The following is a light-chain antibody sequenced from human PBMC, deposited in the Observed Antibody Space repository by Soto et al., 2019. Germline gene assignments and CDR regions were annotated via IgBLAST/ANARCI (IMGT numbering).Light chain of an antibody. CDR2: QAS. J-gene: IGLJ3*02. V-gene: IGLV2-18*01. CDR1: SIDVGTFDL. Sequence: QSALTQPPSAYGSPGQSVTISCTGTSIDVGTFDLVSWYQQPPGTAPKLLIYQASNRPSGVPARFSGSQSGNTASLTSCGLQAEDEADYYCSLKTRSVTGVFGVGTKVTVL. CDR3: SLKTRSVTGV.